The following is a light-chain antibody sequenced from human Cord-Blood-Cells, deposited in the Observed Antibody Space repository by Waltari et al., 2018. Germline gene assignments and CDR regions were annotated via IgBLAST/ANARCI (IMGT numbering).Light chain of an antibody. V-gene: IGKV3-15*01. CDR2: GAS. Sequence: EIVMTQSPATLSVSPGERATLSCRASQSVSSNLAWYQQKPGQAPRLLIYGASTRATGIPARFSGSGSGTEFTLTISSLQSEDFAVYYCQQYNNWPSGTFGQ. CDR1: QSVSSN. CDR3: QQYNNWPSGT. J-gene: IGKJ1*01.